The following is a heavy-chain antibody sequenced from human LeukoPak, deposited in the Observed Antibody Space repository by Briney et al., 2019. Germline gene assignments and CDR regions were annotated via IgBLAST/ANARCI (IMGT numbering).Heavy chain of an antibody. D-gene: IGHD3-3*01. CDR3: ARVTYYDFWSGSPRPGGDYYYGMDV. CDR2: IYSSGST. J-gene: IGHJ6*02. Sequence: SETLSLTCTVSGSSISGYYWSWIRQPPGKGLEWLGYIYSSGSTNYNPSLKSRVTISVDTSKNQFSLKLSSVTAADTAVYYCARVTYYDFWSGSPRPGGDYYYGMDVWGQGTTVTVSS. V-gene: IGHV4-59*01. CDR1: GSSISGYY.